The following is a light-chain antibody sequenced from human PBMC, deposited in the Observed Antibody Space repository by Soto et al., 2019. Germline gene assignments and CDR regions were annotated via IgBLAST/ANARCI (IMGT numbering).Light chain of an antibody. V-gene: IGKV1-9*01. CDR2: GAS. Sequence: DIQLTQSPSFLSASVGDRITITCRASHDIRSYLARYQQKPAKAPKLLIYGASTLQSGVPSRFSGSGSGTEFTLTISSLQPEDFASYYCQQLDRYPFTFGGGTKVEI. J-gene: IGKJ4*01. CDR1: HDIRSY. CDR3: QQLDRYPFT.